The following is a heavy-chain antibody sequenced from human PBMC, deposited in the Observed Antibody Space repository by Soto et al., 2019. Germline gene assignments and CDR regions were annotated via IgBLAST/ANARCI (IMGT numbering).Heavy chain of an antibody. CDR3: TMSPAAYSSTWLTFDY. J-gene: IGHJ4*02. D-gene: IGHD6-13*01. V-gene: IGHV1-8*01. CDR2: MNPNSGNT. CDR1: GYTFTSYD. Sequence: ASVKVSCKASGYTFTSYDINWVRQATGQGLEWMGWMNPNSGNTGYAQKFQDWVTMTRDTSISTAYMELSRLRSDDTAVYYCTMSPAAYSSTWLTFDYWGQGTLVTVSS.